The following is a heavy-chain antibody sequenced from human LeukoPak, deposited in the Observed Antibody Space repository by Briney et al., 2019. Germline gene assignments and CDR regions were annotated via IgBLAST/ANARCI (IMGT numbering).Heavy chain of an antibody. D-gene: IGHD3-3*01. CDR1: GFTFSTYA. Sequence: GGSLRLSCAASGFTFSTYAIHWVRQAPGKGLEWVGVISYDGSNKYYADSVKGRFTISRDNSKNTVHLQMNSLRAEDTAVYYCAREEWYYFDYWGQGTLVTVSS. V-gene: IGHV3-30-3*01. J-gene: IGHJ4*02. CDR2: ISYDGSNK. CDR3: AREEWYYFDY.